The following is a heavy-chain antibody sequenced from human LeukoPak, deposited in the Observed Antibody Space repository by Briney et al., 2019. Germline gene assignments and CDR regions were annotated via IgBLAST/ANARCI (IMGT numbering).Heavy chain of an antibody. CDR3: ARALLGRDY. Sequence: VGSLRLSCAASGFTFSSSWMHWVRQAPGEGLVWVSRINSDGITTTYADSVKGRFTISRDNAKNTLYLQMNSLRAEDTAVYYCARALLGRDYWGQGTLVTVSS. D-gene: IGHD7-27*01. CDR2: INSDGITT. V-gene: IGHV3-74*01. J-gene: IGHJ4*02. CDR1: GFTFSSSW.